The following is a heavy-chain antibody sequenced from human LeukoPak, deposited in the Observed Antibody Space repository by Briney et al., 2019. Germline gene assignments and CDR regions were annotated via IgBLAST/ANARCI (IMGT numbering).Heavy chain of an antibody. D-gene: IGHD7-27*01. CDR3: ARGLAGEPPGMDV. Sequence: GGSLRLSCAASGFTFSSYGMHWVRQAPGKGLEWVAVISYDGSNKYYADSVKGRFTISRDNSKNTLYLQMNSLRAEDTAVYYCARGLAGEPPGMDVWGQGTTVIVSS. J-gene: IGHJ6*02. CDR1: GFTFSSYG. V-gene: IGHV3-30*03. CDR2: ISYDGSNK.